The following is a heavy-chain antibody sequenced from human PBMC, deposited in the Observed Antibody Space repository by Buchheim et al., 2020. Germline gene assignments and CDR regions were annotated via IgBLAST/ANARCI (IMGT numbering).Heavy chain of an antibody. CDR1: GFTFSEYY. CDR2: ISSSRGTTI. Sequence: QEQLVESGGGLVKPGGSLRLSCAASGFTFSEYYMSWIRQAPGKGLEWVLYISSSRGTTIYYADSVKGRFTISRDKDKNYLYLQMNSLRAEDTAVYYCARLQQQLVFFDFWGQGTL. V-gene: IGHV3-11*01. D-gene: IGHD6-13*01. J-gene: IGHJ4*02. CDR3: ARLQQQLVFFDF.